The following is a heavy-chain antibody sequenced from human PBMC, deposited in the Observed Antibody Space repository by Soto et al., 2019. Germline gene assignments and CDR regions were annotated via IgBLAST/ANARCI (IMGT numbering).Heavy chain of an antibody. CDR3: ARGRGLRDY. Sequence: GASVKVSCKASGYSFTSYDINWVRQATGQGLEWMGWMDPKTGNTDYGQKFQGRVTMTRNTSISTAYMELSSLTSEDTAVYYCARGRGLRDYWGQGTLVTVSS. CDR2: MDPKTGNT. CDR1: GYSFTSYD. J-gene: IGHJ4*02. V-gene: IGHV1-8*01.